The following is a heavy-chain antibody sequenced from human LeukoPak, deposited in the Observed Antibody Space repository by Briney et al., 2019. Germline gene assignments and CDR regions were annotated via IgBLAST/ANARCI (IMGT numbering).Heavy chain of an antibody. J-gene: IGHJ4*02. CDR3: AREYYYDSSLDY. CDR2: IDSDGSTT. D-gene: IGHD3-22*01. CDR1: GFTVSSNY. Sequence: GGSLRLSCAASGFTVSSNYMSWVRQAPGKGLVWVSRIDSDGSTTSYADSVKGRFTISRDNAKNSLYLQMNSLRAEDTAVYYCAREYYYDSSLDYWGQGTLVTVSS. V-gene: IGHV3-74*01.